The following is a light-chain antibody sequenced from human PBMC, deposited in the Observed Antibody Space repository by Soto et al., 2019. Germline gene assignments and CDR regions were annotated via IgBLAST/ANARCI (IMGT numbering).Light chain of an antibody. CDR1: QSVSSSY. CDR2: DAS. Sequence: EIVLTQSPGTLSLSPLEGATLSCRRSQSVSSSYLAWYQQKPGQAPRLLIYDASNRATGIPARFSGSGSGTDFTLTISSLEPEDFAVYYCQQRSNWAITFGQGTRLEIK. CDR3: QQRSNWAIT. V-gene: IGKV3-11*01. J-gene: IGKJ5*01.